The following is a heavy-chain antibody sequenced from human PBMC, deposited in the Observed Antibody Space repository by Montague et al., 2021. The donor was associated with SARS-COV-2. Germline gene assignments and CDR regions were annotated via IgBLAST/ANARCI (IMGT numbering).Heavy chain of an antibody. Sequence: SETLSLTCTVAGGSISSYYWSWIRQPPGKGLEWIWYINYSGSTNYNPSLKIRVTISVDTSKNQFSLNLSSVTAADTAVYYCARNLVVHYWYGMDVWGQGTTVTVSS. CDR3: ARNLVVHYWYGMDV. CDR2: INYSGST. J-gene: IGHJ6*02. V-gene: IGHV4-59*01. D-gene: IGHD2-15*01. CDR1: GGSISSYY.